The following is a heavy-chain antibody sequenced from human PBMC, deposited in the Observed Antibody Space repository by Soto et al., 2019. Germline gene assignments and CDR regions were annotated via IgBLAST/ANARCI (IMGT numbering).Heavy chain of an antibody. D-gene: IGHD4-17*01. V-gene: IGHV3-30*18. CDR1: GFTFSSYG. CDR2: ISYDGSNK. Sequence: QVQLVESGGGVVQPGRSLRLSCAASGFTFSSYGMHWVRQAPGKGLEWVAVISYDGSNKYYADSVKGRFTISRDNSKNTLYLQMNSLRAEDTAVYYCAKRTVTDVLDYWGQGTLVTVSS. J-gene: IGHJ4*02. CDR3: AKRTVTDVLDY.